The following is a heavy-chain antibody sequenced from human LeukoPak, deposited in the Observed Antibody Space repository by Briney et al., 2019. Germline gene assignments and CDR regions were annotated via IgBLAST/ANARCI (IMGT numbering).Heavy chain of an antibody. CDR2: ISYGGTT. Sequence: PSETLSLTCTVSGGSTSPYYWSWIRQPPGKGLEWIGYISYGGTTNYNPSLKSRLTILLDTSKNQFSLKLSSVTAADTAVYYCARSKTYRSTWNSDYWGQGTLITVSS. J-gene: IGHJ4*02. CDR1: GGSTSPYY. V-gene: IGHV4-59*08. CDR3: ARSKTYRSTWNSDY. D-gene: IGHD6-13*01.